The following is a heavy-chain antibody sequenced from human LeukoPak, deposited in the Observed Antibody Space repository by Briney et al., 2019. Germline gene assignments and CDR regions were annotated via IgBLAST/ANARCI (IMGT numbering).Heavy chain of an antibody. D-gene: IGHD6-13*01. CDR1: GFTFSDYY. Sequence: GGSLRLSCAACGFTFSDYYMSWIRQAPGKGLEWVSYISSSGSTIYYADSVKGRFTISRDNAKNSLYLQMNSLRAEDTAVYYCARDLGAAALVPFDPWGQGTLVTVSS. J-gene: IGHJ5*02. V-gene: IGHV3-11*01. CDR2: ISSSGSTI. CDR3: ARDLGAAALVPFDP.